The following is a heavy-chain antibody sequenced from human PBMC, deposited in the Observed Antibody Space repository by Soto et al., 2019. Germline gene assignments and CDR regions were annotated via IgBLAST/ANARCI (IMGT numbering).Heavy chain of an antibody. CDR1: GFAFSNYW. CDR3: AREIITVAGEIRWFDP. CDR2: LKGDGSST. V-gene: IGHV3-74*01. J-gene: IGHJ5*02. Sequence: EVQLVESGGGLVQPGGSLRLSCVASGFAFSNYWMHWVREVPGKELMWVSRLKGDGSSTIYANSVEGRFTIIRDNTKSTLYQPMNSLRAEDTAVYYCAREIITVAGEIRWFDPWGQGTLVTVSS. D-gene: IGHD6-19*01.